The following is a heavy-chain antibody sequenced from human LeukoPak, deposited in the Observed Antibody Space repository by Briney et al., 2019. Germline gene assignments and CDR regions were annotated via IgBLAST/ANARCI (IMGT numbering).Heavy chain of an antibody. CDR2: IKQDGSAE. CDR3: ARGPSGYHNT. J-gene: IGHJ4*02. D-gene: IGHD5-12*01. CDR1: GFSFSTYW. V-gene: IGHV3-7*01. Sequence: GGSLRLSCAASGFSFSTYWMSWVRQAPGKGLEWVANIKQDGSAEYYADSVKGRFSISRDNAKNLLYLYMDSLRAEDTAVYYCARGPSGYHNTGGQGTLVTVSS.